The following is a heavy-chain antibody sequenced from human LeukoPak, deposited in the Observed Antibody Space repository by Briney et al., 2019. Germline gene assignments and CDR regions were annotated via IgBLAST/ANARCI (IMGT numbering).Heavy chain of an antibody. Sequence: PAQSRRLSWAVYAFTLSSNWMDCDRHLSGKVLGWVSRINSDGSTINDADSVKGRFTIARDNAKNTLYLQMNSLRAETTAVYYCARGLLGRGSRLDYWGQGTPVTVSS. CDR2: INSDGSTI. CDR3: ARGLLGRGSRLDY. D-gene: IGHD5-12*01. CDR1: AFTLSSNW. J-gene: IGHJ4*02. V-gene: IGHV3-74*01.